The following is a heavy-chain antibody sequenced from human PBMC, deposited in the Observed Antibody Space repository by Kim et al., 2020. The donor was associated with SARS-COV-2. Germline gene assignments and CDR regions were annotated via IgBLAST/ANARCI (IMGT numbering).Heavy chain of an antibody. CDR1: GFTFGDYA. CDR2: IRSKAYGGTT. J-gene: IGHJ4*02. Sequence: GGSLRLSCTASGFTFGDYAMSWVRQAPGKGLEWVGFIRSKAYGGTTEYAASVKGRFTISRDDSKSIAYLQMNSLKTEDTAVYYCTRDPWRYCSGGSCYGYWGQGTLVTVSS. V-gene: IGHV3-49*04. D-gene: IGHD2-15*01. CDR3: TRDPWRYCSGGSCYGY.